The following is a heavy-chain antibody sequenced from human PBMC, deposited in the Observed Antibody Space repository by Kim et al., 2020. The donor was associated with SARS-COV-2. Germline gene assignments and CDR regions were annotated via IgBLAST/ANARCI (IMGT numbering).Heavy chain of an antibody. D-gene: IGHD6-19*01. CDR3: ARGWGAGMGY. V-gene: IGHV4-4*06. Sequence: STTYSPCLKSGVTMSVDTTKNQSSLKLSSGTAADTAVYYCARGWGAGMGYWGQGTLVTVSS. CDR2: ST. J-gene: IGHJ4*02.